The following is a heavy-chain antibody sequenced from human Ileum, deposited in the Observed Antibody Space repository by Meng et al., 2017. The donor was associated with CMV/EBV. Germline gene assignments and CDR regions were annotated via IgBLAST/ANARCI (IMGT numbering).Heavy chain of an antibody. CDR2: INHSGST. D-gene: IGHD4-23*01. CDR1: GGSFSGYY. J-gene: IGHJ4*02. V-gene: IGHV4-34*01. Sequence: GSLRLSCAVYGGSFSGYYWSWIRQPSGKGLEWIGEINHSGSTNYNPSLKSRVTISVDTSKNQFSLKLSSVTAADTAVYYCARGSFYGGRSSDYWGQGTLVTVSS. CDR3: ARGSFYGGRSSDY.